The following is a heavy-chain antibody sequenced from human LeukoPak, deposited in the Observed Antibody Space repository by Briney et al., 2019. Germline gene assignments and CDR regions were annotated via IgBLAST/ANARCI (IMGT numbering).Heavy chain of an antibody. Sequence: GGSLRLSCAASGFTFSSYSMSWVRQAPGKGLEWVSSISSSSSYIYYADSVKGRFTISRDNAKNSLYLQMNSLRAEDTAVYYCATPPPIAAAGTDYWGQGTLVTVSS. D-gene: IGHD6-13*01. CDR2: ISSSSSYI. CDR3: ATPPPIAAAGTDY. CDR1: GFTFSSYS. J-gene: IGHJ4*02. V-gene: IGHV3-21*01.